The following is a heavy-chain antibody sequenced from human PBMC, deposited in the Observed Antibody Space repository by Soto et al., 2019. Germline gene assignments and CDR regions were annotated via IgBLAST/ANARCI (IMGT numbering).Heavy chain of an antibody. CDR3: ASHFTGVLVLGTSPPGGDNYGWDV. D-gene: IGHD2-8*02. J-gene: IGHJ6*02. Sequence: QVQLVQSGAEVKKPGSSVKVSCKASGGTFSRYTFTWVRQAPGQGLEWMGRIIPILDIPNYAQNFQGRVTITAEKSTSTAYMELSILTSDDTAVYYCASHFTGVLVLGTSPPGGDNYGWDVWGQGTTVTVSS. CDR2: IIPILDIP. V-gene: IGHV1-69*02. CDR1: GGTFSRYT.